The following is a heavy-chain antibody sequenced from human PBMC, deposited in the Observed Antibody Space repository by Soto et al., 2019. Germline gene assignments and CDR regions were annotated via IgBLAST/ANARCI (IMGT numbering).Heavy chain of an antibody. V-gene: IGHV3-33*01. CDR1: GFTFSSYG. CDR2: IWYDGSNK. J-gene: IGHJ4*02. CDR3: ARDMYPLYYDFWSGYYKGVVDY. D-gene: IGHD3-3*01. Sequence: GGSLRLSCAASGFTFSSYGMHWVRQAPGKGLEWVAVIWYDGSNKYYADSVKGRFTISRDNSKNTLYLQMNSLRAEDTAVYYCARDMYPLYYDFWSGYYKGVVDYWGQGTLVTVSS.